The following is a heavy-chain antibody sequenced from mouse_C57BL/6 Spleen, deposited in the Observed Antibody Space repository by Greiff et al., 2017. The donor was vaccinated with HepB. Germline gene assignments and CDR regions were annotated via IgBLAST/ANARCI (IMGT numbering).Heavy chain of an antibody. V-gene: IGHV1-15*01. Sequence: VQLQQSGAELVRPGASVTLSCKASGYTFTDYEMHWVKQTPVHGLEWIGAIDPETGGTAYNQKFKGKAILTADKSSSTAYMELRSLPSEDAAVYYCTREGSFSFFAYWGQGTLVTVSA. CDR1: GYTFTDYE. CDR2: IDPETGGT. J-gene: IGHJ3*01. CDR3: TREGSFSFFAY. D-gene: IGHD6-2*01.